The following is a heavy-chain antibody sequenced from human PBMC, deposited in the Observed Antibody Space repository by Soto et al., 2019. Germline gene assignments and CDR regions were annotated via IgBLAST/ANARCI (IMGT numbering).Heavy chain of an antibody. J-gene: IGHJ3*02. CDR2: INTNSGGT. V-gene: IGHV1-2*02. Sequence: ASVKVSCKASGYTFTGYYLHWVRQAPGQGLEWMGWINTNSGGTNFAQKFQGRVTMTRDTSISTAYMELRRLTYDNTAVYYCARDNTDAFDIWGQGTMVTV. CDR3: ARDNTDAFDI. CDR1: GYTFTGYY.